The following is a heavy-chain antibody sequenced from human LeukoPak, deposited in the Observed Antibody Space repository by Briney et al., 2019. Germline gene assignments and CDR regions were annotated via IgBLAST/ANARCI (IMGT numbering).Heavy chain of an antibody. Sequence: PSETLSLTCAVSGSSISSGGYSWSWIRQPPGKGLEWIGYIYHSGSTYSNPSLKSRVTISVDRSKNQFSLKLSSVTAADTAVYYCARAPSGSYYAFDYWGQGTLVTVSS. CDR3: ARAPSGSYYAFDY. CDR1: GSSISSGGYS. CDR2: IYHSGST. D-gene: IGHD1-26*01. V-gene: IGHV4-30-2*01. J-gene: IGHJ4*02.